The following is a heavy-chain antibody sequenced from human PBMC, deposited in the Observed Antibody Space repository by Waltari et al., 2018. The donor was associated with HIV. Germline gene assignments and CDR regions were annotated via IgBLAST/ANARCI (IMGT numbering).Heavy chain of an antibody. CDR3: AKVINGDVSFEY. CDR1: GYSISSGSY. V-gene: IGHV4-38-2*01. J-gene: IGHJ4*02. Sequence: QVQLQESGPGLVKPSETLSLTCAVSGYSISSGSYWGWIRQPPGKGLEWIGTVYYSGITHYNPSLKSRVTISVDTSKTQFSLSLSSVTAADTALYYCAKVINGDVSFEYWGQGTLVTVSS. D-gene: IGHD4-17*01. CDR2: VYYSGIT.